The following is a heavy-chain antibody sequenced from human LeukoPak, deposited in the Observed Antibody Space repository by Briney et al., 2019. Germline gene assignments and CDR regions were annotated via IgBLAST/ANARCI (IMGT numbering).Heavy chain of an antibody. D-gene: IGHD4-17*01. J-gene: IGHJ4*02. CDR2: IYTTGSA. CDR1: GDSTSSCY. Sequence: PSETLSLTCTVSGDSTSSCYWGWIRQPAGEGLEWIGRIYTTGSATYNPSLKSRVTMSVDTSKNQFSLKLSSVTAADTAVYYCARGSDYGDYLDYWGQGTLVTVSS. CDR3: ARGSDYGDYLDY. V-gene: IGHV4-4*07.